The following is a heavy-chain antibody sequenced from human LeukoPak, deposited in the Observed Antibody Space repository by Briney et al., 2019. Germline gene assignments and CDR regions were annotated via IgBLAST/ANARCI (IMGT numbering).Heavy chain of an antibody. J-gene: IGHJ3*02. V-gene: IGHV1-18*01. Sequence: ASVKVPCKASGYTFINYGLTWVRQAPGQGFQWMGWISAYTGSTNYAQKFQGRVTMPTDPSTSAAYMELRSLTSNDTAVYYCARTVGATGAFDIWGQGTMVIVSS. D-gene: IGHD1-26*01. CDR1: GYTFINYG. CDR3: ARTVGATGAFDI. CDR2: ISAYTGST.